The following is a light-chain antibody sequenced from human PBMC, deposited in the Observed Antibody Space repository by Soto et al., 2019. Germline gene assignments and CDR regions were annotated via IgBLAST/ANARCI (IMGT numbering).Light chain of an antibody. CDR3: QQGHNCPLT. CDR2: AAS. CDR1: QSISSV. Sequence: EIEMTHSPATLSASPGARATLSCRASQSISSVLAWYQQIPGKPPRLLIYAASTGDTGVPSRFTGSGSGTEFTLTISGLQTEDLATYYCQQGHNCPLTFGGGTKVEIK. J-gene: IGKJ4*01. V-gene: IGKV3-15*01.